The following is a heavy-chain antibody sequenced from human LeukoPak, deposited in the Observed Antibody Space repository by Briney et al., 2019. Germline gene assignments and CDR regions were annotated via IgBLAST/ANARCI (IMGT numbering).Heavy chain of an antibody. V-gene: IGHV4-34*01. J-gene: IGHJ4*02. D-gene: IGHD3-10*01. Sequence: PSETLSLTCAVYGGSFSGYYWSWIRQPPGKGLEWIGEINHSGSTNYNPSLKSRVTISVDTSKNQFSLKLSSVTAADTAVYYCARDDYYGSGVDYWGQGTLVTVSS. CDR2: INHSGST. CDR1: GGSFSGYY. CDR3: ARDDYYGSGVDY.